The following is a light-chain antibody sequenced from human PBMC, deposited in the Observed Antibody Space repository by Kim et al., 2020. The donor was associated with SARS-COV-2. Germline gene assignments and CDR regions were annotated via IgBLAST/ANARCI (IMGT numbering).Light chain of an antibody. Sequence: LSPGERASLSCRSSQTVSRTFLGWYQQRPGQAPRLLIYGASNRATGIPDRFSGRGSGTDFTLTISRLEPEDSAVYYCQQCYNSPFTFGQGTKLEI. CDR2: GAS. J-gene: IGKJ2*01. CDR3: QQCYNSPFT. V-gene: IGKV3-20*01. CDR1: QTVSRTF.